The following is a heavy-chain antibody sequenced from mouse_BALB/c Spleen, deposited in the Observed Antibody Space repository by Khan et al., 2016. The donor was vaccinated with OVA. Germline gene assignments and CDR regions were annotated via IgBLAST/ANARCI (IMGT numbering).Heavy chain of an antibody. Sequence: EVKLEESGGGLVQPGGSMKLSCVASGFTFSNYWMNWVRQSPEKGLEWVAEIRLKSDDYGTHYAESGKGRFTISRYDSKSSVYLQMNNLRPEDTGIYFCWILLWGQGTTLTVSS. CDR3: WILL. J-gene: IGHJ2*01. V-gene: IGHV6-6*02. CDR2: IRLKSDDYGT. CDR1: GFTFSNYW.